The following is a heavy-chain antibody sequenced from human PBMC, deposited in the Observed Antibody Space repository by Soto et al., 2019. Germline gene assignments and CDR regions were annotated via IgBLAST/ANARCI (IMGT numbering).Heavy chain of an antibody. CDR2: IRGSGGNT. J-gene: IGHJ3*02. V-gene: IGHV3-23*01. CDR3: ARVKAQILSSGWYGGDDI. CDR1: GCTFSTYA. D-gene: IGHD6-19*01. Sequence: EVQLLESGGGLVQPGGSLRLSCAASGCTFSTYAMSCVRQAPGKGLEWVATIRGSGGNTHYADSVKGRFTTSRDNSENTVYLQMNSLRAEDTAVYYCARVKAQILSSGWYGGDDICGHGTMVTVSS.